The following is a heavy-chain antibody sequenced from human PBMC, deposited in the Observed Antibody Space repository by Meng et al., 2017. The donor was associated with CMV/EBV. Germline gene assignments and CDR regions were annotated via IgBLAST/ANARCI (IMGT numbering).Heavy chain of an antibody. CDR3: ARDDKAYCGGDCSPVTYYYYYGMDV. Sequence: ASVKVSCKASGYTFPSYGISWVRQAPGQGLEWMGWISAYNGNTNYAQKLQGRVTMTTDTSTSTAYMELRSLRSDDTAVYYCARDDKAYCGGDCSPVTYYYYYGMDVWGQGTTVTVSS. V-gene: IGHV1-18*01. CDR1: GYTFPSYG. D-gene: IGHD2-21*01. J-gene: IGHJ6*02. CDR2: ISAYNGNT.